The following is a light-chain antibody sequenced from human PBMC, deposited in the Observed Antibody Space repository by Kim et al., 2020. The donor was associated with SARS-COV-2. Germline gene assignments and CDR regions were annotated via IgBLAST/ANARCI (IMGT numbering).Light chain of an antibody. CDR2: AAA. CDR1: QRISSS. V-gene: IGKV1-17*03. CDR3: LQHDSYPLT. Sequence: ASVRDRFTLPCRPSQRISSSLAWFRQKPGTVPKRLIYAAASLQGGVPSRFSRSGSGSEFTLTISSLQPEDFATYYCLQHDSYPLTFGGGTKVDI. J-gene: IGKJ4*01.